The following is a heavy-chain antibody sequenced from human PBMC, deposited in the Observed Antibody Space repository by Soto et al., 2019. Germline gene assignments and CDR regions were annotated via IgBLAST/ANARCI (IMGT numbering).Heavy chain of an antibody. V-gene: IGHV1-69*06. D-gene: IGHD2-2*02. Sequence: SVKVSCKASGGTFSSYAISWVRQAPGQGLEWMGGIIPIFGTANYAQKFQGRVTITADKSTSTAYMELSSLRSEDTAVYYCARMSGYCSSTSCYTGGIFDYWGQGTLVTVSS. CDR2: IIPIFGTA. CDR3: ARMSGYCSSTSCYTGGIFDY. CDR1: GGTFSSYA. J-gene: IGHJ4*02.